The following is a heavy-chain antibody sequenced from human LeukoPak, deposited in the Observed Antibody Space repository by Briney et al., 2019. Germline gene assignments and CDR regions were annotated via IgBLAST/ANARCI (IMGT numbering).Heavy chain of an antibody. V-gene: IGHV4-59*01. D-gene: IGHD3-22*01. CDR2: IYYSGST. CDR3: ARGTEYYYDSSGYRVFDY. Sequence: SETLSLTCTVSGGSISSYYWSWIRQPPGKGLEWIGYIYYSGSTNYSPSLKSRVTISVDTSKNQFSLKLSSVTAADTAVYYCARGTEYYYDSSGYRVFDYWGQGTLVTVSS. J-gene: IGHJ4*02. CDR1: GGSISSYY.